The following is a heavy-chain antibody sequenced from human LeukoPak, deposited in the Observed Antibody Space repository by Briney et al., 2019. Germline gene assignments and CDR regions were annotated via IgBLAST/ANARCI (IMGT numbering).Heavy chain of an antibody. V-gene: IGHV3-23*01. CDR1: GFTFSSYA. CDR2: ISGSGGST. CDR3: AKDSGTLLEYFDY. D-gene: IGHD1-26*01. J-gene: IGHJ4*02. Sequence: GGSLRLSCAASGFTFSSYAMSWVRQAPGKGLEWVSTISGSGGSTYYADSVKGRFTISRDNSKNTLYLQMNSLRAEDTAAYYCAKDSGTLLEYFDYWGQGTLVTVSS.